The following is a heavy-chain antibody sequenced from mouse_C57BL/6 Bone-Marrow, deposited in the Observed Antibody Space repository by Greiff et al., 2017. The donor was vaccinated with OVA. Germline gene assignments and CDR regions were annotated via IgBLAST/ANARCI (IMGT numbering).Heavy chain of an antibody. CDR2: ISNLAYSI. V-gene: IGHV5-15*01. CDR1: GFTFSDYG. Sequence: DVKLVESGGGLVQPGGSLKLSCAASGFTFSDYGMAWVRQAPRKGPEWVAFISNLAYSIYYADTVTGRFTISRENATNTLYLEMSSLRSEDTAMYYCASISSPSYWYFDVWGTGTTVTVSS. J-gene: IGHJ1*03. D-gene: IGHD1-1*01. CDR3: ASISSPSYWYFDV.